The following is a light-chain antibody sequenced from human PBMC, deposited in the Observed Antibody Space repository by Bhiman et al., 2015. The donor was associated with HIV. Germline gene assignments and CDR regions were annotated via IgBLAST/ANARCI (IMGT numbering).Light chain of an antibody. Sequence: QSVLTQPPSVSAAPGQKVTISCSGSSSNIGNNYVSWYQQLPGTAPKLLIYENNKRPSGIPDRFSGSKSGNTASLTISGLQAEDEADYYCSSYTSSNTYVFGTGTKVTVL. J-gene: IGLJ1*01. CDR1: SSNIGNNY. V-gene: IGLV1-51*02. CDR3: SSYTSSNTYV. CDR2: ENN.